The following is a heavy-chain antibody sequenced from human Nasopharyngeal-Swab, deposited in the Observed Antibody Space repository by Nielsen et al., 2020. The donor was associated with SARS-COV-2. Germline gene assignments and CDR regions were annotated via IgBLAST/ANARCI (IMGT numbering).Heavy chain of an antibody. J-gene: IGHJ4*02. CDR2: IRSKAYGGTT. V-gene: IGHV3-49*04. Sequence: GESLKISCTASGFTFGDYAMSWVRQAPGKGLEWVGFIRSKAYGGTTEYAASVKGRFTISRDDSKSIAYLQMNSLKTEDTAVYYCTSLQYSGRGSRFDYWGQGTLVTVSS. CDR3: TSLQYSGRGSRFDY. CDR1: GFTFGDYA. D-gene: IGHD1-26*01.